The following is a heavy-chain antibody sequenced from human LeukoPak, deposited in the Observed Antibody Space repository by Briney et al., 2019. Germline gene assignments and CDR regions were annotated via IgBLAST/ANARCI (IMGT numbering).Heavy chain of an antibody. J-gene: IGHJ4*02. CDR2: ISYDGSNN. D-gene: IGHD6-19*01. CDR3: AKDNRRHYTSGPNPDSLH. V-gene: IGHV3-30-3*02. Sequence: GKSLRLSCAASGFTFSGYPIHWVRQAPGKGLEWVAVISYDGSNNYYADSVKGRFTISRDNSKNTLYLQMNSLRVEDTAFYYCAKDNRRHYTSGPNPDSLHWGQGALVTVSS. CDR1: GFTFSGYP.